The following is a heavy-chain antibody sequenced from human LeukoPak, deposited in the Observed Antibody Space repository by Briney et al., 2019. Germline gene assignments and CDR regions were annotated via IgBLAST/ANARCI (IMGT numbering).Heavy chain of an antibody. CDR1: GFTFSSYA. J-gene: IGHJ4*02. D-gene: IGHD3-3*01. Sequence: RPGGSLRLSCAAPGFTFSSYAMSWVRQAPGKGLEWVSAISGSGGSTYYADSVKGRFTISRDNSKNTLYLQMNSLRAEDTAIYYCAKDNYDFWSGYYSDYWGQGTLVTVSS. CDR3: AKDNYDFWSGYYSDY. CDR2: ISGSGGST. V-gene: IGHV3-23*01.